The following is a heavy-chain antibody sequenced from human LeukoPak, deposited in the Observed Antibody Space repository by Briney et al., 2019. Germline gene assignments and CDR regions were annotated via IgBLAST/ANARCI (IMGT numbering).Heavy chain of an antibody. CDR2: IYTSGST. CDR3: ARGVTTGFDWFDP. Sequence: PSETLSLTCTVSGGSISNYWSWIRQPAGKGLEWIGRIYTSGSTNYNPSLESRVTMSVDTSKNQFSLKLSSVTAADTAVYYCARGVTTGFDWFDPWGQGTLVTVSS. V-gene: IGHV4-4*07. D-gene: IGHD4-11*01. J-gene: IGHJ5*02. CDR1: GGSISNY.